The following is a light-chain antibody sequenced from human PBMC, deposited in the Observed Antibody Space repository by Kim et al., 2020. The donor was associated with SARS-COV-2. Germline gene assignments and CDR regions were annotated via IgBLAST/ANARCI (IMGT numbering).Light chain of an antibody. CDR1: RSDVGGYNY. V-gene: IGLV2-14*03. Sequence: GQSINISCTGTRSDVGGYNYVSWYQQHPGRAPKLMIYDVSERPSGVSDRFSGSKSGNTASLTVSGLQAEDEADYYCSSYTRSSTWVFGGGTKLTVL. CDR2: DVS. J-gene: IGLJ3*02. CDR3: SSYTRSSTWV.